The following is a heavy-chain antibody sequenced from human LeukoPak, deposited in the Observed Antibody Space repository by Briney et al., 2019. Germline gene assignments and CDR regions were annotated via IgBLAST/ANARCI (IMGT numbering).Heavy chain of an antibody. D-gene: IGHD3-10*01. CDR3: ARGYGPGSYYNY. J-gene: IGHJ4*02. CDR1: GGSISSGGYY. V-gene: IGHV4-31*03. CDR2: IYYSGST. Sequence: SSQTLSLTCTVSGGSISSGGYYWSWIRQHPGKGLEWIGYIYYSGSTYYNPSLKSRVTISVDTSKNQFSLKLSSVTAADTAVYYCARGYGPGSYYNYWGQGTLVTVSS.